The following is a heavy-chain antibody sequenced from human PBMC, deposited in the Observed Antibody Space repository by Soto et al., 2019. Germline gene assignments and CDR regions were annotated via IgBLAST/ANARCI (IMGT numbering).Heavy chain of an antibody. V-gene: IGHV4-39*01. D-gene: IGHD6-13*01. CDR1: GGSISSSSYY. CDR2: IYYSGST. J-gene: IGHJ4*02. CDR3: ARHYFIAAADYYFDY. Sequence: ASETLSLTCTVSGGSISSSSYYWGWIRQPPGKGLEWIGSIYYSGSTYYNPSLKSRVTISVDTSKNQFSLKLSSVTAADTAVYYCARHYFIAAADYYFDYWGQGTLVTVSS.